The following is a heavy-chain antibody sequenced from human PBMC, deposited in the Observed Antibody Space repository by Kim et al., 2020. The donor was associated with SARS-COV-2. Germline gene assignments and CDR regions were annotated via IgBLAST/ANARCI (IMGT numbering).Heavy chain of an antibody. CDR3: ARDRQQQLVIDF. CDR1: GDSVSRNSAA. Sequence: SQTLSLTCAISGDSVSRNSAAWNWIRQSPSRGLEWLGRTYYRSKWYNDYAESVKSRITISADTSKNQFSLHLNSVTPEYTAVYYCARDRQQQLVIDFWGQGTLVTVSS. J-gene: IGHJ4*02. CDR2: TYYRSKWYN. V-gene: IGHV6-1*01. D-gene: IGHD6-13*01.